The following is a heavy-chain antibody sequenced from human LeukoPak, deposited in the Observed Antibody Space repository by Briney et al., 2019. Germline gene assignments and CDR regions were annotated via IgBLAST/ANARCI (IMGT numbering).Heavy chain of an antibody. J-gene: IGHJ3*02. CDR2: INANSGGT. CDR1: GYTFTCYY. D-gene: IGHD6-6*01. CDR3: ARYLAAPYDAFDI. Sequence: AAVKVSFKASGYTFTCYYMHWVRQAPGQGLEWMGWINANSGGTNYAQKFQGRVTMTRDTSVSTAYMELSRLRSDDTAVYYCARYLAAPYDAFDIWGQGRMVTVSS. V-gene: IGHV1-2*02.